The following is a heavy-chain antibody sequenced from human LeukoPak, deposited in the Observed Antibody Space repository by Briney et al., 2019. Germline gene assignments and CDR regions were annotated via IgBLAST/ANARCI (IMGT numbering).Heavy chain of an antibody. D-gene: IGHD3-16*02. CDR3: ARVGDDYVWGSSRSKYFDY. CDR1: GFTFGAYT. Sequence: PGGSLRLSCAASGFTFGAYTLTWVRQAPGKGLEWLSSISSSGSAIYYADSVKGRFTISRDNGKNSLYLQMNSLRAEDTAVFYCARVGDDYVWGSSRSKYFDYWGQGTLVTVSS. J-gene: IGHJ4*02. CDR2: ISSSGSAI. V-gene: IGHV3-48*04.